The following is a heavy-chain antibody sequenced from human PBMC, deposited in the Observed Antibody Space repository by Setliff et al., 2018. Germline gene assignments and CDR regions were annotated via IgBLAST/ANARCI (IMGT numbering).Heavy chain of an antibody. J-gene: IGHJ3*02. Sequence: AAEKVSRKAFGYTFAKHETCWVRQAPGPGLEWMGWISGYNGYTVYAQKLQGRVTLTTDTSTGTAYMEVRSLISDDTAQYYCVRDRAAIVVGPPTAAFDIWGQGTMVTVSS. CDR3: VRDRAAIVVGPPTAAFDI. V-gene: IGHV1-18*01. CDR1: GYTFAKHE. CDR2: ISGYNGYT. D-gene: IGHD2-2*01.